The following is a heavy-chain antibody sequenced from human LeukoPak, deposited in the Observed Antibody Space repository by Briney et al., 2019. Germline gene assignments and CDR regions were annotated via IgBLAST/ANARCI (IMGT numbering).Heavy chain of an antibody. Sequence: ASVKVSCKVSGYTLTELSIHWVRQAPGKGLEWMGGFDPEDGETVNAQKFQGRVTMTTDTSTSTVYMELRSLRSDDTAVYYCARGSPPRRNYDSRGYYSYYFDYWGQGTLVTVSS. D-gene: IGHD3-22*01. CDR1: GYTLTELS. CDR2: FDPEDGET. CDR3: ARGSPPRRNYDSRGYYSYYFDY. V-gene: IGHV1-24*01. J-gene: IGHJ4*02.